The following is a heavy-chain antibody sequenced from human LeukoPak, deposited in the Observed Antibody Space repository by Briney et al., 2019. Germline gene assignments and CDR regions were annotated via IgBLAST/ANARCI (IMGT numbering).Heavy chain of an antibody. J-gene: IGHJ6*03. D-gene: IGHD6-19*01. CDR3: AKDHRVAVATNYYYYMDV. CDR2: IWYDGSNK. Sequence: GGSLRLSCAASGFTFSNYGMHWVRQAPGKGLEWVAVIWYDGSNKYYADSVKGRFTISRDNSKNTLYLQMNSLRAEDTAVYYCAKDHRVAVATNYYYYMDVWGKGTTVTVSS. CDR1: GFTFSNYG. V-gene: IGHV3-33*06.